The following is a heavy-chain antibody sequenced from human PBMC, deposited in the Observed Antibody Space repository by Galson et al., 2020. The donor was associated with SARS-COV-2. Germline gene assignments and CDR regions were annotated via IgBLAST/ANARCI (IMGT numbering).Heavy chain of an antibody. V-gene: IGHV1-2*02. CDR2: INPNSGDT. CDR1: GYTFTGYY. J-gene: IGHJ5*02. D-gene: IGHD2-15*01. CDR3: ARIVIVGTKALDP. Sequence: ASVNVSCKASGYTFTGYYIHWVRQAPGQGLEWMGWINPNSGDTKNAQKFQGRVTMTRDTSVSTAYMELSGLRFDDTAVYYCARIVIVGTKALDPWGLGTLVTVSS.